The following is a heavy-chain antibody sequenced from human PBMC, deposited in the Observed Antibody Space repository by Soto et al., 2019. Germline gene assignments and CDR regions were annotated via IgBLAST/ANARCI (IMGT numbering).Heavy chain of an antibody. CDR1: GYSISSGYY. D-gene: IGHD3-3*01. CDR3: ARSGFGGHGYFDY. J-gene: IGHJ4*02. CDR2: IYHSGSV. Sequence: SETLSLTCAVSGYSISSGYYWAWIRQPPGKGLEWIGSIYHSGSVYYKSSLKSRVTISVDTSKNQFSLKLGPVTAADTAVYYCARSGFGGHGYFDYWAQGTLVTVSS. V-gene: IGHV4-38-2*01.